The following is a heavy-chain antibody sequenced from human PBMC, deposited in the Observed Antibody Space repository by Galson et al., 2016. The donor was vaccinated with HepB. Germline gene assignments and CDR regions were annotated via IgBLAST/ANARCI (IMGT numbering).Heavy chain of an antibody. CDR1: GGSISSGY. CDR2: VYNSGIT. J-gene: IGHJ4*02. D-gene: IGHD6-19*01. Sequence: SETLSLTCTVSGGSISSGYWSWIRQPPGKGLEWIGYVYNSGITKYNPSLMSRVTISVDTSKTQFSLNLRSVTAADTAVYYCARHRQAVAGIFDYWGQGKMVTVSS. CDR3: ARHRQAVAGIFDY. V-gene: IGHV4-59*08.